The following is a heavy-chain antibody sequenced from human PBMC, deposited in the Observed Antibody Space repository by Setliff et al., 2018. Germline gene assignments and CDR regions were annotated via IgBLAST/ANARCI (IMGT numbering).Heavy chain of an antibody. J-gene: IGHJ4*02. Sequence: AGESLKISCAASGFTFSSYAMNWVRQAPGKGLEWVSSISSSGGTTYDADSVKGRFTISRDNSKNTLYLQMNSLRAEDTAVYYCGRGSFVGATIGYDYWGQGTLVTVSS. CDR2: ISSSGGTT. CDR1: GFTFSSYA. D-gene: IGHD1-26*01. CDR3: GRGSFVGATIGYDY. V-gene: IGHV3-23*01.